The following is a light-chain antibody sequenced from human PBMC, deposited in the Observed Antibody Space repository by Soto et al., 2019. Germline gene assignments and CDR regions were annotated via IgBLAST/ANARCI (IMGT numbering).Light chain of an antibody. J-gene: IGKJ1*01. CDR2: GAS. CDR3: QQYGSSPWT. Sequence: EIVMTQSPATLSVSPGERVTLSCRVSQSVSSDLAWYHQKPGQAPRLLIYGASTRATGIPARFSGSGSGTEFTLTINRLEPEDFAVYYCQQYGSSPWTFGQGTKVDIK. V-gene: IGKV3-15*01. CDR1: QSVSSD.